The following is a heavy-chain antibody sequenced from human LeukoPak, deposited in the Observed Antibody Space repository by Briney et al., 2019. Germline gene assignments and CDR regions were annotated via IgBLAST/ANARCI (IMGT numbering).Heavy chain of an antibody. D-gene: IGHD5-18*01. CDR2: IIPIFGTA. J-gene: IGHJ4*02. Sequence: SVKVSCKASGGTFSSYAISWVRQAPGQGLEWMGGIIPIFGTANYAQKFQGRVTITTDESTSTAYMELSSLRSEDTAVYYCARVSGGMVNWGYPAYYFDYWGQGTLVTVSS. CDR1: GGTFSSYA. V-gene: IGHV1-69*05. CDR3: ARVSGGMVNWGYPAYYFDY.